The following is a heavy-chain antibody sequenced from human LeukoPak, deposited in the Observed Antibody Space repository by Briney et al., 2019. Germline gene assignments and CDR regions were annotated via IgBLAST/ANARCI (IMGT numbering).Heavy chain of an antibody. J-gene: IGHJ4*02. CDR2: IIPIFGTA. D-gene: IGHD5-24*01. V-gene: IGHV1-69*13. CDR1: GGTFSSYA. CDR3: ARDRGDGYIAFDY. Sequence: AASVKVSCKASGGTFSSYAISWVRQAPGQGLEWMGGIIPIFGTANYAQKFQGRVTITADESTSTAYMELSSLRSEDTAVYYCARDRGDGYIAFDYWGQGTLVTVSS.